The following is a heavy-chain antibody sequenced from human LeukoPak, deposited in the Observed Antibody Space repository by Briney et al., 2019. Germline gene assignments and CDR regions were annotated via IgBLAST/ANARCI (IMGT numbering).Heavy chain of an antibody. CDR1: GFTFGDYA. CDR3: TRDKRYYDILTGYYNSDAFDI. V-gene: IGHV3-49*04. D-gene: IGHD3-9*01. J-gene: IGHJ3*02. CDR2: IRSKAYGGTT. Sequence: PGQSLRLSCTASGFTFGDYAMSWVRQAPGKGLEWVGFIRSKAYGGTTEYAASVKGRFTISRDDSKSIAYLQMNSLKTEDTAVYYCTRDKRYYDILTGYYNSDAFDIWGQGTMVTVSS.